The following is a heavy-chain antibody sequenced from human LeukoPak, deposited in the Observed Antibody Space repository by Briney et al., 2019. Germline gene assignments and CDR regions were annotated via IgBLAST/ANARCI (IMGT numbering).Heavy chain of an antibody. CDR2: IIPIFGTA. D-gene: IGHD3-9*01. Sequence: SVKVSCKASGGTFSSYAISWVRQAPGQGLEWMGGIIPIFGTANYAQKFQGRVTITTDESTSKAYMELSSLRSEDTAVYYCARATPHYDILTGYYTSGQFDYWGQGTLVTVSS. J-gene: IGHJ4*02. V-gene: IGHV1-69*05. CDR1: GGTFSSYA. CDR3: ARATPHYDILTGYYTSGQFDY.